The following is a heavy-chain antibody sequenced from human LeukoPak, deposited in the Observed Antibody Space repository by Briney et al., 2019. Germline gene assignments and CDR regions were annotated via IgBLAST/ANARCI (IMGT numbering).Heavy chain of an antibody. CDR2: IYYSGST. D-gene: IGHD6-13*01. V-gene: IGHV4-59*08. CDR3: ARSETGYSRVDY. J-gene: IGHJ4*02. Sequence: SETLSLTCTVFGGSISSYYWSWIRQPPGKGLEWIGYIYYSGSTNYNPSLKSRVTISVDTSKNQFSLKLSSVTAADTAVYYCARSETGYSRVDYWGQGTLVTVSS. CDR1: GGSISSYY.